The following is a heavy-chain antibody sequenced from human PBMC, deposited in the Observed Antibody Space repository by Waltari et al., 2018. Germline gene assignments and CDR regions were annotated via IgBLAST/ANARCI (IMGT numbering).Heavy chain of an antibody. CDR3: ARFARGRYFDY. CDR1: SGSIFSLD. V-gene: IGHV4-59*11. J-gene: IGHJ4*02. Sequence: QLQLQESGPGLVKPSETLSLTCPVSSGSIFSLDGSWIRQPPGKGLEWIGNVQYTGSTNYNPSLKSRVTVSLDTSKKQFSLTLSSLTAADTAVYYCARFARGRYFDYWAQGTLVTVSS. CDR2: VQYTGST. D-gene: IGHD3-10*01.